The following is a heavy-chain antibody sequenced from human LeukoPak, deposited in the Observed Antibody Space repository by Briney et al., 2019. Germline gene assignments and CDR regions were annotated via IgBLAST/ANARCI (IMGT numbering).Heavy chain of an antibody. CDR2: ISYDGSNK. D-gene: IGHD3-22*01. CDR1: GFTFSSYV. J-gene: IGHJ4*02. Sequence: PGGSLRLSCAASGFTFSSYVMHWVRQAPGKGLEWVAVISYDGSNKYYADSVKGRFTISRDNSKNTLYLQMNSLRAEDTAVYYCAKGQWLLKASIDYWGQGTLVTVSS. CDR3: AKGQWLLKASIDY. V-gene: IGHV3-30*18.